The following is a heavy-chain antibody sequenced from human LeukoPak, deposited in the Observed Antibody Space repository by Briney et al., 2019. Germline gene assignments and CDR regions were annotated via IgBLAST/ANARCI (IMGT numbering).Heavy chain of an antibody. J-gene: IGHJ6*03. CDR2: ISVSGSST. V-gene: IGHV3-23*01. CDR1: GCTFSSYA. D-gene: IGHD2-2*01. Sequence: PGGSLRLSCAASGCTFSSYAMTWVRQAPGKGLEWVSTISVSGSSTYYADSVKGRFTISRDNSKNTLYLQMNRLRVEDTAVYYCAKAADQYYYYYFYYMDVWGKGTTVTVSS. CDR3: AKAADQYYYYYFYYMDV.